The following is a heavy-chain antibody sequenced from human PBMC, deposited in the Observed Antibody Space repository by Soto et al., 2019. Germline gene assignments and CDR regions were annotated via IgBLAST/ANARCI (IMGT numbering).Heavy chain of an antibody. Sequence: KSSETLSLTCTVSGGSISSGGYYWSWIRQHPGKGLEWIGYIYYSGSTYYNPSLKSRVTISVDTSKNQFSLKLSSVTAADTAVYYCARAGLLWFGESYYYYYGMDVWGQGTTVTVSS. CDR3: ARAGLLWFGESYYYYYGMDV. CDR1: GGSISSGGYY. J-gene: IGHJ6*02. D-gene: IGHD3-10*01. CDR2: IYYSGST. V-gene: IGHV4-31*03.